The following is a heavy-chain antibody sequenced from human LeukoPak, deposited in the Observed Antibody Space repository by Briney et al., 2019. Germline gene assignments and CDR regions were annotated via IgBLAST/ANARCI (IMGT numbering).Heavy chain of an antibody. CDR3: ARQGYCTNASCYNDAFEI. Sequence: GESPKTSCKGSGYSFTYYWISRVRQMPGKGLEWMRRIDHCGSNTNYRPSFQGHVTISIDKSISTAYVQWSSLKASDTAIYYCARQGYCTNASCYNDAFEIWGQGTMVTVSS. CDR1: GYSFTYYW. V-gene: IGHV5-10-1*01. D-gene: IGHD2-2*02. CDR2: IDHCGSNT. J-gene: IGHJ3*02.